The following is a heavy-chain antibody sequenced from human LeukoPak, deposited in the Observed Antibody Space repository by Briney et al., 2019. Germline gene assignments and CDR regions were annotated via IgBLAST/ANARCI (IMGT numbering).Heavy chain of an antibody. V-gene: IGHV3-48*03. CDR3: AKAKDSSGYYFFDL. CDR2: ITSSGSPI. Sequence: GGSLRLSCAASGFTFSSYEMNWVRQAPGKGLEWISFITSSGSPIYYADSVKGRFTISRDSSKNTLYLQMNSLRAEDTAGYYCAKAKDSSGYYFFDLWGQGTLVTVSS. J-gene: IGHJ4*02. D-gene: IGHD3-22*01. CDR1: GFTFSSYE.